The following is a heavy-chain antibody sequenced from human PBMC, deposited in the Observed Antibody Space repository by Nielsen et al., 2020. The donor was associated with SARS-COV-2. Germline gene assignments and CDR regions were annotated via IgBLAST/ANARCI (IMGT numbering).Heavy chain of an antibody. J-gene: IGHJ2*01. CDR1: GGSLSGHY. V-gene: IGHV4-34*01. D-gene: IGHD6-13*01. CDR3: ARRNRLAAPGAHFDL. Sequence: GSLRLSCAVSGGSLSGHYWTWIRQSPGKGLEWIGEINESGGTNYSPSLKSRLTISVDTSKKHFSLKLASVTAADTAFYYCARRNRLAAPGAHFDLWGPDTLVTVSS. CDR2: INESGGT.